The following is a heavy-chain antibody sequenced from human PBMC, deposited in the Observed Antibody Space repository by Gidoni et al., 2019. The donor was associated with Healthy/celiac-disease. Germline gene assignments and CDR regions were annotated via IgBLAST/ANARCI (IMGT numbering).Heavy chain of an antibody. Sequence: QVQLQESGPGLVKPSETLSLTCTVSGGSISSYYWSWIRQPPGKGLEWIGYIYYSGSTNYNPSLKSRVTISVDTSKNQFSLKLSSVTAADTAVYYCARGAVTTRRSWFDPWGQGTLVTVSS. J-gene: IGHJ5*02. CDR3: ARGAVTTRRSWFDP. D-gene: IGHD4-17*01. V-gene: IGHV4-59*01. CDR1: GGSISSYY. CDR2: IYYSGST.